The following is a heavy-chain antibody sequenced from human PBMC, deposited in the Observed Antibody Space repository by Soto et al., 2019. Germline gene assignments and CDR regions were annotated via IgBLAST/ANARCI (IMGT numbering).Heavy chain of an antibody. Sequence: EVQLLESGGGLVQPGGSLRLSCAASGFTFSSCAMSWVRQAPGKGLEWVSAISGSGGSTYYADSVKGRFTISRDNSKNTLYLQMNSLRAEDTAVYYCAKDREYYYDSSGYDDYFDYWGQGTLVTVSS. CDR2: ISGSGGST. D-gene: IGHD3-22*01. CDR1: GFTFSSCA. V-gene: IGHV3-23*01. CDR3: AKDREYYYDSSGYDDYFDY. J-gene: IGHJ4*02.